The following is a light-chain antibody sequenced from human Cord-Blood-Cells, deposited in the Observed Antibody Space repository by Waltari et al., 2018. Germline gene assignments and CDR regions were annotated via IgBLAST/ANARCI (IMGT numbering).Light chain of an antibody. CDR2: KVS. CDR3: MQGTHWPPT. Sequence: VVMNQSPLSLPVTLGQTASIFFRSGQSLVHSDGNTYLNWFQQRPGQSPRRLIYKVSNRDSGVPDRFSGSGSGTDFTLKISRVEAEDVGVYYCMQGTHWPPTFGQGTKVEIK. J-gene: IGKJ1*01. CDR1: QSLVHSDGNTY. V-gene: IGKV2-30*02.